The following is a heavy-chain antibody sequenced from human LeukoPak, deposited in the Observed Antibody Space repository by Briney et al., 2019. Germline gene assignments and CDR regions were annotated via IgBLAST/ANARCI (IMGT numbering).Heavy chain of an antibody. CDR1: GYTFTSYG. Sequence: GASVKVSCKASGYTFTSYGISWVRPAPGQGLAWMGWISAYNGNTNYAQKLQGRVTMTTDTSTSTAYMELRSLRSDDTAVYYCARELLRFLEWLTPNYYYYGMDVWGQGTTVTVSS. CDR2: ISAYNGNT. D-gene: IGHD3-3*01. CDR3: ARELLRFLEWLTPNYYYYGMDV. J-gene: IGHJ6*02. V-gene: IGHV1-18*01.